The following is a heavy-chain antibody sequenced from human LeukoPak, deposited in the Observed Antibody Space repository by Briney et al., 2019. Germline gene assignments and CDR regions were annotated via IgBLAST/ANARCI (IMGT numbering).Heavy chain of an antibody. Sequence: GASVKVSCKASGGTFSSYAISWVRQAPGQGLEWMGGIIPIFGTANYAQKFQGRVTITADKSTSTAYMELRSLRSDDTAVYYCARVPGPAYYDILTGYYKIYWFDPWGQGTLVTVSS. J-gene: IGHJ5*02. CDR3: ARVPGPAYYDILTGYYKIYWFDP. D-gene: IGHD3-9*01. CDR1: GGTFSSYA. CDR2: IIPIFGTA. V-gene: IGHV1-69*06.